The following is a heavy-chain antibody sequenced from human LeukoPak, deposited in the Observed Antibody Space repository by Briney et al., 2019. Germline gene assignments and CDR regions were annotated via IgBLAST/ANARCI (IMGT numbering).Heavy chain of an antibody. Sequence: GESLQISRKGSGYSFTSYWIGWVRQLPGKGLEWMGIIYPGDSDTRYSPSFQGQVTISADKSISTAYLQRSSLKASDTAMYYCARHRAYCGGDCYQSSYYFDYWGQGTLVTVSS. D-gene: IGHD2-21*02. J-gene: IGHJ4*02. CDR1: GYSFTSYW. CDR2: IYPGDSDT. V-gene: IGHV5-51*01. CDR3: ARHRAYCGGDCYQSSYYFDY.